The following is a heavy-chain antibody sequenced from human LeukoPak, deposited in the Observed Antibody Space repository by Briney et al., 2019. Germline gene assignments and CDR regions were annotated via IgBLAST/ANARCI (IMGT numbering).Heavy chain of an antibody. CDR1: GGSFSGYY. V-gene: IGHV4-34*01. J-gene: IGHJ6*03. Sequence: RSETLSLTCAVYGGSFSGYYWSWIRQPPGKGLEWIGEINHSGSTNYNPSLKSRVTISVDTSKNQFSLKLSSVTAADTAVYYCARGWNSSGWYRYYYYMDVWGKGTTVTVSS. CDR3: ARGWNSSGWYRYYYYMDV. CDR2: INHSGST. D-gene: IGHD6-19*01.